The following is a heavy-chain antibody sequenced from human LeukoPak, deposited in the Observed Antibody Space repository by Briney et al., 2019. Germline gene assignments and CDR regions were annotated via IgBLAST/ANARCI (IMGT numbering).Heavy chain of an antibody. CDR2: IIPIFGTA. Sequence: GASVKVSCKASGGTFSSYAISWVRQAPGQGLEWMGGIIPIFGTANYAQKFQGRVTITADESTSTAYMELSSLRSEDTAVYYCARALGVGYCSSTSCLFDYWGQGTLVTVSS. V-gene: IGHV1-69*13. J-gene: IGHJ4*02. CDR3: ARALGVGYCSSTSCLFDY. CDR1: GGTFSSYA. D-gene: IGHD2-2*01.